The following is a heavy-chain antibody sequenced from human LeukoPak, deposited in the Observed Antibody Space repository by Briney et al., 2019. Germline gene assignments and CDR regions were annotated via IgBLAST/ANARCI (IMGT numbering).Heavy chain of an antibody. CDR2: IYSGGST. D-gene: IGHD3-10*01. J-gene: IGHJ4*02. CDR1: GFTVSSNY. Sequence: GGSLRLSCAAFGFTVSSNYMSWVRQAPGKGLEWVSVIYSGGSTYYADSVKGRFTISRDNSKNTLYLQMNSLRAEDTAVYYCARDLNYYGSGSYYNVPDYWGQGTLVTVSS. V-gene: IGHV3-53*01. CDR3: ARDLNYYGSGSYYNVPDY.